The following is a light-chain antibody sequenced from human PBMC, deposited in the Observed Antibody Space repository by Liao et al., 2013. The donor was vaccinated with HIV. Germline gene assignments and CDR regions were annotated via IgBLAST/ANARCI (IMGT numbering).Light chain of an antibody. V-gene: IGLV3-1*01. J-gene: IGLJ3*02. CDR2: QDS. Sequence: SYELTQPPSVSVSPGQTASITCSGDKLGGVNLACWYQQKPGQSPVLVIYQDSKRPSGIPERFSGSNSGNTATLTISGTQAMDEADYYCQAWDSSTFWVFGGGTKLTVL. CDR1: KLGGVN. CDR3: QAWDSSTFWV.